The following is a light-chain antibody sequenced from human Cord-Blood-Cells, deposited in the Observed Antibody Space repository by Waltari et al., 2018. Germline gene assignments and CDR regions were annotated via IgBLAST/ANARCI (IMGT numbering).Light chain of an antibody. CDR3: QQYNSYLWT. J-gene: IGKJ1*01. CDR2: DAS. CDR1: QSISSW. V-gene: IGKV1-5*01. Sequence: DIQMTQSPSTLSASVGDRVTITCRASQSISSWLAWYQQKPGKAPKLLIYDASSVESGVPARFSGSGSGTEFTLTISSLQPEDFATYYCQQYNSYLWTFGQGTKVEIK.